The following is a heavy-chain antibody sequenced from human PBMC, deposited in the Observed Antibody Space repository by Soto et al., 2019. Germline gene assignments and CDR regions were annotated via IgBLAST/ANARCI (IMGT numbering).Heavy chain of an antibody. V-gene: IGHV5-51*01. CDR2: IYPGDSDT. D-gene: IGHD2-2*01. Sequence: GESLKISCKGSGYSFTSYWIGWVRQMPGKGLEWMGIIYPGDSDTRYSPSFQGQVTISADKSISTAYLQWSSLKASDTAMYYCARLGAGGQRRFIVVGPAAIWDWFDPWGQGTLVTVSS. J-gene: IGHJ5*02. CDR1: GYSFTSYW. CDR3: ARLGAGGQRRFIVVGPAAIWDWFDP.